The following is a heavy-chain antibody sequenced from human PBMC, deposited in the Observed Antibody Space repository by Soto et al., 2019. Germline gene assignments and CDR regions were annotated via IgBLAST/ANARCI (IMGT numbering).Heavy chain of an antibody. V-gene: IGHV5-51*01. D-gene: IGHD6-13*01. CDR2: IFPSGSDT. CDR3: ARRGGSSWRYFDT. Sequence: GESLKISCKASGYSFSSYWVGWVRQMPGKGLEWMGIIFPSGSDTRYSPSFRGQVSISVDRSINTAYLQWSSLKASDSAIYYCARRGGSSWRYFDTWGQGTRVTVSS. J-gene: IGHJ4*02. CDR1: GYSFSSYW.